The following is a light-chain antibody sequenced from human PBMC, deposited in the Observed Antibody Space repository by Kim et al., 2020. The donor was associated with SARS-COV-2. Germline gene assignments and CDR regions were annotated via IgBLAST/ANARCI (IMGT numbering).Light chain of an antibody. CDR2: GAS. J-gene: IGKJ2*01. V-gene: IGKV3-15*01. CDR1: QSVGSN. Sequence: EIVMTQSPATLSVSPGERATLSCRASQSVGSNLAWYQQKHGQAPRLLIYGASTRATGVPARFSGSGSGTEFTLTISSLQSEDFAVYFCHQYDNWPPYTFGQGTKLEI. CDR3: HQYDNWPPYT.